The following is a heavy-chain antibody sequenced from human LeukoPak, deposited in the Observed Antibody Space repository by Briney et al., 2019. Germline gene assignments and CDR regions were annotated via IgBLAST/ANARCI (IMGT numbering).Heavy chain of an antibody. V-gene: IGHV1-2*02. Sequence: GASVKVSCKASGYTFTGYYMHWVRQAPGQGLEWMGWINPNSGGTNYAQRFQGRVTMTRDTSISTAYMELSRLRSDDTAVYYCASVSVVAADYFDYWGQGTLVTVSS. CDR3: ASVSVVAADYFDY. CDR2: INPNSGGT. D-gene: IGHD2-15*01. J-gene: IGHJ4*02. CDR1: GYTFTGYY.